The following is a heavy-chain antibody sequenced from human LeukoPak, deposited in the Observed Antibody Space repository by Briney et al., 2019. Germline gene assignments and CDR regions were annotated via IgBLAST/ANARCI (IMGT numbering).Heavy chain of an antibody. CDR3: ARDRGEWELLYYFDY. D-gene: IGHD1-26*01. CDR2: IWYDGSNK. CDR1: GFTFSSYG. Sequence: PGGSLRLSCAASGFTFSSYGMHWVRRAPGKGLEWVAVIWYDGSNKYYAGSVKGRFTISRDNSKNTLYLQMNSLRAEDTAVYYCARDRGEWELLYYFDYWGQGTLVTVSS. V-gene: IGHV3-33*01. J-gene: IGHJ4*02.